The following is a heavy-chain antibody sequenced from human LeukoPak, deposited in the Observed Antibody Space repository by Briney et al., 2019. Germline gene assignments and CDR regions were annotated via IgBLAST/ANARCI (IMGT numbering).Heavy chain of an antibody. CDR2: INPSGCST. CDR1: GYTFTSYY. CDR3: ARESALWFGELLYERAFDI. J-gene: IGHJ3*02. D-gene: IGHD3-10*01. Sequence: ASVKVSCKASGYTFTSYYMHWVRQAPGQGLEWMGIINPSGCSTSYAQKFQGRVTMTRDTSTSTVYMELSSLRSEDTAVYYCARESALWFGELLYERAFDIWGQGTMVTVSS. V-gene: IGHV1-46*01.